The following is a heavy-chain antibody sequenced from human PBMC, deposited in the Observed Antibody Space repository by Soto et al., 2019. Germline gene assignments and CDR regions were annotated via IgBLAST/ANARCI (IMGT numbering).Heavy chain of an antibody. J-gene: IGHJ4*02. CDR1: GDSISSHY. D-gene: IGHD2-15*01. Sequence: PSETLSLTCTVSGDSISSHYWSWIRQPPGKGLEWIGYIYYSGSTNYNPSLKSRVTISVDTSKNQFSLELSSVTAADTAVYYCVKGGSGGNWRYYFDYWGQGTLVTVSS. CDR3: VKGGSGGNWRYYFDY. V-gene: IGHV4-59*11. CDR2: IYYSGST.